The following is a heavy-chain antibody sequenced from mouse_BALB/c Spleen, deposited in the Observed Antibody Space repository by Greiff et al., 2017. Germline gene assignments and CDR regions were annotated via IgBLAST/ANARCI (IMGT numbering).Heavy chain of an antibody. Sequence: QVQLQQSGPGLVQPSQSLSITCTVSGFSLTSYGVHWVRQSPGKGLEWLGVIWSGGSTDYNAAFISRLSISKDNSKSQVFFKMNSLQANDTAIYYCARNSGITAFAYWGQGTLVTVSA. J-gene: IGHJ3*01. CDR2: IWSGGST. V-gene: IGHV2-2*02. D-gene: IGHD2-4*01. CDR3: ARNSGITAFAY. CDR1: GFSLTSYG.